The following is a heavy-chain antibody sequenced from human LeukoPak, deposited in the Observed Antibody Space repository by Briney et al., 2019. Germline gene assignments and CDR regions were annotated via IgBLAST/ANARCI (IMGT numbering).Heavy chain of an antibody. J-gene: IGHJ6*03. CDR3: ARGGWTGYYYMDV. D-gene: IGHD1-14*01. Sequence: ASVKVSCKASGYTFTGYYMHWVRQAPGQGLEWMGWINPNSGGTIYAQKFQGRVTMTRDTSISTAYMELSRLRSDDTAVYYCARGGWTGYYYMDVWGKGTTVTVSS. CDR2: INPNSGGT. CDR1: GYTFTGYY. V-gene: IGHV1-2*02.